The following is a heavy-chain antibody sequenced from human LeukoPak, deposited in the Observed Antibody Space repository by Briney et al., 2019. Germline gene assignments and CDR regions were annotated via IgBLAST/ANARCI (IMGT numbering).Heavy chain of an antibody. CDR2: ISYDGSNK. Sequence: PGGSLRLSCAASGFTFSSYGMHWVRQAPGKGLGWVAVISYDGSNKYYADSVKGRFTISRDNSKNTLYLQMNSLRAEDTAVYYCAEGCYYGSGSYDYWGQGTLVTVSS. CDR3: AEGCYYGSGSYDY. D-gene: IGHD3-10*01. V-gene: IGHV3-30*18. CDR1: GFTFSSYG. J-gene: IGHJ4*02.